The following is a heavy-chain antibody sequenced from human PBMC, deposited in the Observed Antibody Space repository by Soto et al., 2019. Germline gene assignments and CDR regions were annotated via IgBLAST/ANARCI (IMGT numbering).Heavy chain of an antibody. D-gene: IGHD3-3*01. Sequence: EVQLLESGGGLVQPGGSLRLSCAASGFTFSSYAMSWVRQAPGKGLEWVSAISGSGGSTYYADSVKGRFTISRDNSKNTLYLQMNSLRAEDTAVYYCAKILATYYDCWSGPNYNDYWGQGTLVTVSS. CDR3: AKILATYYDCWSGPNYNDY. CDR2: ISGSGGST. J-gene: IGHJ4*02. V-gene: IGHV3-23*01. CDR1: GFTFSSYA.